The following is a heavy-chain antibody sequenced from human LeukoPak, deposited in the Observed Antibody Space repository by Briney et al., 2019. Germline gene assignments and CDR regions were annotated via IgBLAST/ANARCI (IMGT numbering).Heavy chain of an antibody. D-gene: IGHD5-24*01. CDR3: VRSRDGYNLLDY. Sequence: PSETLSLTCTVSGGSISSSGYYWGWVRQPPGKGLEWIASIYYSRSTSYNPSLRSRVTISVDTSKNQFSLKLSSVTAADTALYYCVRSRDGYNLLDYWGQGTLATVSS. J-gene: IGHJ4*02. CDR1: GGSISSSGYY. V-gene: IGHV4-39*01. CDR2: IYYSRST.